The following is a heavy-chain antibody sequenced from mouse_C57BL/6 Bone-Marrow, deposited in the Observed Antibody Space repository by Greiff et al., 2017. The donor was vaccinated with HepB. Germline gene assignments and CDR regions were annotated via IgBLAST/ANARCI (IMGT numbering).Heavy chain of an antibody. Sequence: QVQLKQSGPELVKPGASVKISCKASGYAFSSSWMNWVKQRPGKGLEWIGRIYPGDGDTNYNGKFKGKATLTADKSSSTAYMQLSSLTSEDSAVYFCARHYGSSYFDVWGTGTTVTVSS. D-gene: IGHD1-1*01. CDR3: ARHYGSSYFDV. CDR2: IYPGDGDT. V-gene: IGHV1-82*01. J-gene: IGHJ1*03. CDR1: GYAFSSSW.